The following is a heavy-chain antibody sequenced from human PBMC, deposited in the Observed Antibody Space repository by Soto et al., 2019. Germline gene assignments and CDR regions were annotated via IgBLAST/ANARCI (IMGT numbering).Heavy chain of an antibody. CDR2: ISSGSSYI. CDR3: ARVPMDYYDSSGYLDY. D-gene: IGHD3-22*01. J-gene: IGHJ4*02. Sequence: PGGSLRLSCAASGFTFSSYSVIWVRQAPGKGLEWVSSISSGSSYIYYADSVKGRFTISRDNAKSSLFLQMNSLRADDTVVYYCARVPMDYYDSSGYLDYWGQGTLVTVSS. CDR1: GFTFSSYS. V-gene: IGHV3-21*01.